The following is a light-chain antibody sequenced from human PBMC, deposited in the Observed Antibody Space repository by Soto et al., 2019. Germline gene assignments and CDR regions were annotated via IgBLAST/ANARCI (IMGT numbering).Light chain of an antibody. J-gene: IGKJ1*01. CDR3: QQYCATPWT. CDR2: WAS. V-gene: IGKV4-1*01. Sequence: DIVMTQSPDSLAVSLGERATINCESSQSVLYSSNNQNCLAWYQQKPGQPPKLLIYWASTRESGVPDRFSGSGSVTDFTITISSLQAEDVAVYYCQQYCATPWTFGQGTKVEIK. CDR1: QSVLYSSNNQNC.